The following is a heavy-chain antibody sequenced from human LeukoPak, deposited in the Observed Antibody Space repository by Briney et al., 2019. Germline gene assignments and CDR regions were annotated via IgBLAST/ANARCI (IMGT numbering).Heavy chain of an antibody. CDR3: ARDRQQWLVSHFDY. CDR2: XIPIFGTA. D-gene: IGHD6-19*01. J-gene: IGHJ4*02. Sequence: IXXVXQAPGQGLEXMGGXIPIFGTANYAQKFQGRVTITADESTSTAYMELSSLRSEDTAVYYCARDRQQWLVSHFDYWGQGTLVTVSS. V-gene: IGHV1-69*01.